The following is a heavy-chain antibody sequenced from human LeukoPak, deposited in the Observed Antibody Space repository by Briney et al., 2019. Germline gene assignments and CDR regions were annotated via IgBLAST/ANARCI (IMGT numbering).Heavy chain of an antibody. CDR3: ARDKSGSGYYPVWYFDY. J-gene: IGHJ4*02. Sequence: ASVKVSCKASGYTFTSYYMHWVRQAPGQGLEWMGIINPSGGSTSHAQKFQGRVTMTRDTSTSTVYMELSSLRSEDTAVYYCARDKSGSGYYPVWYFDYWGQGTLVTVSS. CDR2: INPSGGST. CDR1: GYTFTSYY. D-gene: IGHD3-22*01. V-gene: IGHV1-46*01.